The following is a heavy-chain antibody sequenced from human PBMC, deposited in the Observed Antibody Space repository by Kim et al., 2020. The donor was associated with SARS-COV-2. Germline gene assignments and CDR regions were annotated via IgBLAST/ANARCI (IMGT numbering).Heavy chain of an antibody. CDR2: ISYDGSNK. Sequence: GGSLRLSCAASGFTFSSYAMHWVRQAPGKGLEWVAVISYDGSNKYYADSVKGRFTISRDNSKNTLYLQMNSLRAEDTAVYYCARDRRITPRTIVTYYFD. CDR1: GFTFSSYA. CDR3: ARDRRITPRTIVTYYFD. V-gene: IGHV3-30*04. J-gene: IGHJ4*01. D-gene: IGHD1-20*01.